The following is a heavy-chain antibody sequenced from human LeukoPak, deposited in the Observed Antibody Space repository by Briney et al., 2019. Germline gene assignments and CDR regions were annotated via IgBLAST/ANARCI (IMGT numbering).Heavy chain of an antibody. V-gene: IGHV4-61*01. CDR2: IYYSGST. CDR3: ARAGRAAADNWFDP. Sequence: PSETLSLTCTVSGGSVSSGSYYWSWIRQPPGTGLEWIGYIYYSGSTNYNPSLKSRATISVDTSKNQFSLKLSSVTAADTAVYYCARAGRAAADNWFDPWGQGTLVTVSS. CDR1: GGSVSSGSYY. D-gene: IGHD6-13*01. J-gene: IGHJ5*02.